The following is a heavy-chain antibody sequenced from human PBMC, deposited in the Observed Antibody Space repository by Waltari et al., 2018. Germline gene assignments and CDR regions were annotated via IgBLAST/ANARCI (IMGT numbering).Heavy chain of an antibody. J-gene: IGHJ4*02. CDR1: QFIIRTYN. D-gene: IGHD7-27*01. Sequence: EVQLVESGGGLVKPGGSLRLSCVASQFIIRTYNMNWVRQAPGKGLEGVASISSDSNYIHYADSVKGRFTISRDNAKNSLYLQMNSLRAEDTAVYYCATGGWGFYFDYWGQGTLVTVSS. V-gene: IGHV3-21*01. CDR2: ISSDSNYI. CDR3: ATGGWGFYFDY.